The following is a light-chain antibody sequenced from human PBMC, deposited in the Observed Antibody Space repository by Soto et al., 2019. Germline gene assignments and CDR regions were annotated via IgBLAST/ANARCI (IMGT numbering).Light chain of an antibody. Sequence: QSALTQPASVSGSPGQSITISCNGTTSDVGSFQFVSWYQQHPGKAPKLMIFEVNKRPSGVSNRFSGSKSGNTASLTISELQAEDEADYYCCSYAGSSTWVFGGGTKLTVL. V-gene: IGLV2-23*02. CDR1: TSDVGSFQF. CDR2: EVN. CDR3: CSYAGSSTWV. J-gene: IGLJ3*02.